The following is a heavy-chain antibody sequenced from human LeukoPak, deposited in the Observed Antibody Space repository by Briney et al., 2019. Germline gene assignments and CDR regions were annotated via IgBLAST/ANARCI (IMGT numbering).Heavy chain of an antibody. D-gene: IGHD2/OR15-2a*01. J-gene: IGHJ4*02. CDR2: INTNTGNP. CDR1: GYTLTSDG. CDR3: AREILRLDY. V-gene: IGHV7-4-1*02. Sequence: ASVKVSCKASGYTLTSDGMNWVRQAPGQGLEWMGWINTNTGNPTYAQGFTGRFVFSLDTSVSTAYLQISSLKAEDTAVYYCAREILRLDYWGQGTLVTVSS.